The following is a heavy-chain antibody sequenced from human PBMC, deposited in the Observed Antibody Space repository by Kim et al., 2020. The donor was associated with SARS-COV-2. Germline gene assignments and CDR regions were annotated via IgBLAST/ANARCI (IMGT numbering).Heavy chain of an antibody. D-gene: IGHD3-10*01. CDR2: ISAYNGNT. J-gene: IGHJ2*01. Sequence: ASVKVSCKASGYTFTSYGISWVRQAPGQGLEWMGWISAYNGNTNYAQKLQGRVTMTTDTSTSTAYMELRSLRSDDTAVYYCARAHPYYDWYFDLWAVAPWSLSPQ. CDR3: ARAHPYYDWYFDL. CDR1: GYTFTSYG. V-gene: IGHV1-18*01.